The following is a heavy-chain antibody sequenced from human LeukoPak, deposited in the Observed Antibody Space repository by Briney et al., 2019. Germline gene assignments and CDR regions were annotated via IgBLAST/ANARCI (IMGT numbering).Heavy chain of an antibody. CDR2: ISSGGST. V-gene: IGHV4-39*01. CDR1: GGSISSSGYS. D-gene: IGHD3-22*01. J-gene: IGHJ4*02. CDR3: ARRSYDGSGYYYVDY. Sequence: SETLSLTCTVSGGSISSSGYSWGWLRQPPGKGLEWIGSISSGGSTHYIPSLKSRVTISVDTSKNQFSLKLSSVTAADTAVYYCARRSYDGSGYYYVDYWGQGTLVTVSS.